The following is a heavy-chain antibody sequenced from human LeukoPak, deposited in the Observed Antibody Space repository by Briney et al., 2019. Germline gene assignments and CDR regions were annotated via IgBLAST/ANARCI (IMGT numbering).Heavy chain of an antibody. CDR3: ARERGRSPGNYDFWSGHYVDY. D-gene: IGHD3-3*01. J-gene: IGHJ4*02. V-gene: IGHV1-69*06. CDR2: IIPIFGTA. CDR1: GYNFRNYG. Sequence: ASVKVSCKASGYNFRNYGISWVRQAPGQGLEWMGRIIPIFGTANYAQKFQGRVTITADKSTSTAYMELSSLRSEDTAVYYCARERGRSPGNYDFWSGHYVDYWGQGTLVTVSS.